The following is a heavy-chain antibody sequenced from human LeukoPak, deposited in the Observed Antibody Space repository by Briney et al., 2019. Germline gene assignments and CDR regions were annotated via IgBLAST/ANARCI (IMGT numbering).Heavy chain of an antibody. Sequence: GGSLRLSCAASGFTFDDYGMSWVLQAPGKGLEWVSGINWNGGSTGYADSVKGRFTISRDNAKNSLYLQMNSLRGEDTVLYYCARSTIFGVVRSYYFDYWGQGTLVTVSS. CDR3: ARSTIFGVVRSYYFDY. V-gene: IGHV3-20*04. D-gene: IGHD3-3*01. J-gene: IGHJ4*02. CDR1: GFTFDDYG. CDR2: INWNGGST.